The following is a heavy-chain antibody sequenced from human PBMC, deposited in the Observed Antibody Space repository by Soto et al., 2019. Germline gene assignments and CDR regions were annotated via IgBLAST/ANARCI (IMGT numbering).Heavy chain of an antibody. CDR2: IYYTGTS. D-gene: IGHD3-3*01. Sequence: SETLSLTCTVSGGSIRNNYWSWIRQPPGKGLEWVGYIYYTGTSKYNPSLKSRVTISVDSSKNQFSLKLDSVTAADTAVYYCARLGGYYQAFDNWGQAPLLTVSS. V-gene: IGHV4-59*08. CDR3: ARLGGYYQAFDN. J-gene: IGHJ4*02. CDR1: GGSIRNNY.